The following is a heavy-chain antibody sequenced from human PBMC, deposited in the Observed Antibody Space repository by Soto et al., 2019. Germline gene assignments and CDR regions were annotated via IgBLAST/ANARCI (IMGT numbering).Heavy chain of an antibody. Sequence: SETLSLTCTVSGGSISSSSYYWGWIRQPPGKGLEWIGSIYYSGSTYYTPSLTSRVTISVDTSKNQFSLKLSSVTAADTAVYYCARRGNKDGYKWAYWGQGTLVTVSS. J-gene: IGHJ4*02. CDR3: ARRGNKDGYKWAY. CDR2: IYYSGST. V-gene: IGHV4-39*01. D-gene: IGHD5-12*01. CDR1: GGSISSSSYY.